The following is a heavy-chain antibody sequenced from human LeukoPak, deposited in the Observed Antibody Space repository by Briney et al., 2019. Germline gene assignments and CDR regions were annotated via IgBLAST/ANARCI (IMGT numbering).Heavy chain of an antibody. CDR3: AKAEGGVGWVQFLDY. CDR2: INWNGGDT. J-gene: IGHJ4*02. D-gene: IGHD5-24*01. Sequence: SLRLSCAASGFPFNDYAMHWVRQAPGRGLEWVSGINWNGGDTGYADSVKGRFTISRDNAKNSLYLQMNSLRAEDTALYYCAKAEGGVGWVQFLDYWGQGTLVTVSS. CDR1: GFPFNDYA. V-gene: IGHV3-9*01.